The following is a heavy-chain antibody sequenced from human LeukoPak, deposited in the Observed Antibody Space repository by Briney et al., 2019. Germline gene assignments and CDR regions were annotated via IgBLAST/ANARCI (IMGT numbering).Heavy chain of an antibody. CDR2: ISPTGEST. V-gene: IGHV3-21*01. Sequence: GGSLRLSCAASGFTFSSYTMNWVRQATGKGLEWVSSISPTGESTWSADSVKGRFTISRDNAKNSVDLQMNSLRVEDTAVYFCARDFLGESGAGGYWGQGTLVTVSS. CDR3: ARDFLGESGAGGY. D-gene: IGHD3-10*01. CDR1: GFTFSSYT. J-gene: IGHJ4*02.